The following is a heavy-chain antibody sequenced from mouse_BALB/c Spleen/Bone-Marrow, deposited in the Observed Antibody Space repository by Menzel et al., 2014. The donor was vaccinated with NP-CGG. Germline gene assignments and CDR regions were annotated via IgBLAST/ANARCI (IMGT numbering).Heavy chain of an antibody. D-gene: IGHD1-1*01. V-gene: IGHV1S56*01. CDR2: IYPGNVNT. CDR3: ARYGSSYYFDY. Sequence: VKLQESGPELVKPGASVRISCKASGYTFTSYYIHWVKQRPGQGLKWIGWIYPGNVNTKYNEKFKGKATLTADKSSSTAYMQLSSLTSEDSAVYFCARYGSSYYFDYWGQGTTLTVSS. CDR1: GYTFTSYY. J-gene: IGHJ2*01.